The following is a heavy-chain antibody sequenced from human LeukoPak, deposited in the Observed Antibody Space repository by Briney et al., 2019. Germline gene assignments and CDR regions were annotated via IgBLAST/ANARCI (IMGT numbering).Heavy chain of an antibody. CDR1: GYTFTSYG. J-gene: IGHJ5*02. CDR3: ARDLRPIAARAGHNWFDP. D-gene: IGHD6-6*01. Sequence: ASVTVSFKASGYTFTSYGISWVRQAPGQGRAWMGWSSAYNGNTNYAQKLQGRVTMTTDTSTSTAYMELRSLRSDDTAVYYCARDLRPIAARAGHNWFDPWGQGTLVTVSS. V-gene: IGHV1-18*01. CDR2: SSAYNGNT.